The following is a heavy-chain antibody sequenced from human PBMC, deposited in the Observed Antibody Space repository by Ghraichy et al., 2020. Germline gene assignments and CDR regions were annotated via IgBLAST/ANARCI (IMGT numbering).Heavy chain of an antibody. V-gene: IGHV3-21*01. CDR2: ISSSSSYI. Sequence: GGSLRLSCAASGFTFSSYSMNWVRQAPGKGLEWVSSISSSSSYIYYADSVKGRFTISRDNAKNSLYLQMNSLRAEDTAVYYCATTKRQNSGYDPALANFDYWGQGTLVTVSP. CDR1: GFTFSSYS. D-gene: IGHD5-12*01. J-gene: IGHJ4*02. CDR3: ATTKRQNSGYDPALANFDY.